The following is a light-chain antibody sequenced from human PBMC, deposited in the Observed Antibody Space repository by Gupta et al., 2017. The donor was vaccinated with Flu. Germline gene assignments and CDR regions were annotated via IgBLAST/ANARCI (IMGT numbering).Light chain of an antibody. V-gene: IGLV4-69*01. CDR3: QTWGRDMRV. Sequence: VKHTCSLGSGNSSYAIAWHQQQPEKGPKYLRKLNREGSNCKGDGIHDRFGANSGGADRSPTISSLQSEEEADDYCQTWGRDMRVFGGGTKLTVL. J-gene: IGLJ3*02. CDR1: SGNSSYA. CDR2: LNREGSN.